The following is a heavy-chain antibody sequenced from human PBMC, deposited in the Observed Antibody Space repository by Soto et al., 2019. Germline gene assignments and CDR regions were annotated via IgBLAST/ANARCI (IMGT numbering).Heavy chain of an antibody. CDR1: GFTFSSYA. D-gene: IGHD3-9*01. V-gene: IGHV3-23*01. CDR3: AKDGSPDILTGYYMEP. Sequence: GGSLRLSCAASGFTFSSYAMSWVRQAPGKGLEWVSAISGSGGSTYYADSVKGKFTSSRDNYKNTLYMPMNSLRAEETAVYYCAKDGSPDILTGYYMEPWGQGTLVTVSS. CDR2: ISGSGGST. J-gene: IGHJ4*02.